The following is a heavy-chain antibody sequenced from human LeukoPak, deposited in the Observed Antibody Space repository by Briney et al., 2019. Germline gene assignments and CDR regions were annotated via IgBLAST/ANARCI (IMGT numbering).Heavy chain of an antibody. J-gene: IGHJ4*02. CDR1: GGSISSYY. Sequence: ETLSLTCTVSGGSISSYYWSWIRQPPGKGLEWVSSISSSSSYIYYADSVKGRFTISRDNAKNSLYLQMNSLRAEDTAVYYCARRDDSSGYYYVDYWGQGTLVTVSS. CDR2: ISSSSSYI. V-gene: IGHV3-21*01. D-gene: IGHD3-22*01. CDR3: ARRDDSSGYYYVDY.